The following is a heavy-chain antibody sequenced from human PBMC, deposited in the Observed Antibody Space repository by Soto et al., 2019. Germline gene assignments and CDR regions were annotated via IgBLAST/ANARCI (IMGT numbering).Heavy chain of an antibody. CDR3: ARSGYYGSGSYYRLSYYYYGMDV. J-gene: IGHJ6*04. Sequence: SETLSITCTVSGGSISSYYWSWIRQPPGKGLEWIGYIYYSGSTNYNPSLKSRVTISVDTSKNQFSLKLSSVTAADTAVYYCARSGYYGSGSYYRLSYYYYGMDVWGKGTTVTVSS. CDR1: GGSISSYY. D-gene: IGHD3-10*01. V-gene: IGHV4-59*01. CDR2: IYYSGST.